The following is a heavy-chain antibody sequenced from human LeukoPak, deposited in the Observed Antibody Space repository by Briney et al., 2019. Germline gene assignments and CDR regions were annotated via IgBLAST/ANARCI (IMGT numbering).Heavy chain of an antibody. CDR2: ISYDGSNK. V-gene: IGHV3-30*18. D-gene: IGHD3-10*01. J-gene: IGHJ4*02. CDR3: ANTPSTITMVRGDY. Sequence: GGSLRLSCAASGFTFSSYGMHWVRQAPGKGLEWVAVISYDGSNKYYADSVKGRFTISRDNSKNTLYPQMNSLRAEDTAVYYCANTPSTITMVRGDYWGQGTLVTVSS. CDR1: GFTFSSYG.